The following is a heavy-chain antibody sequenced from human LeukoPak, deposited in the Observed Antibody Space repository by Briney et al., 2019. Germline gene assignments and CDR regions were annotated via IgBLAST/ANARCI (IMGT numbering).Heavy chain of an antibody. Sequence: SETLSLTCTVSGGSISSSSYYWGWIRQPPGKGLGWIGSIYYSGSTYYNPSLKSRVTISVDTSKNQFSLKLSSVTAADTAVYYCARGTYSSSWYRLGWFDPWGQGTLVTVSS. V-gene: IGHV4-39*07. CDR3: ARGTYSSSWYRLGWFDP. CDR1: GGSISSSSYY. CDR2: IYYSGST. J-gene: IGHJ5*02. D-gene: IGHD6-13*01.